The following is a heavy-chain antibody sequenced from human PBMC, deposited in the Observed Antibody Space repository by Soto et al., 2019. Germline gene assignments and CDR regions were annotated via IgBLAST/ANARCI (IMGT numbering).Heavy chain of an antibody. Sequence: VGSLRLSCRVSGFTFNNSGMHGVRQAPGEGLEWMAVISYDGSDKYYADSVKGRVIISRDNSKNTLNLEMNSLRAEDTAIYYCVKDRVPGAYGNYYGMDVWGQGTTVTVSS. CDR2: ISYDGSDK. V-gene: IGHV3-30*18. J-gene: IGHJ6*02. CDR1: GFTFNNSG. CDR3: VKDRVPGAYGNYYGMDV. D-gene: IGHD5-12*01.